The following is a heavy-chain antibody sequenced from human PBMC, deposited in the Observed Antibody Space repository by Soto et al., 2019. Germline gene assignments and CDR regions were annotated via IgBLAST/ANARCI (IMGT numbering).Heavy chain of an antibody. CDR2: IHHSGST. CDR1: GGSITSGDYS. CDR3: ARGDYSGYDFAY. V-gene: IGHV4-30-4*01. J-gene: IGHJ4*02. D-gene: IGHD5-12*01. Sequence: SETLSLTSTVSGGSITSGDYSWTWIRQTPGKGLEWIGYIHHSGSTYYNPSLRSRITISVDRSKNQFSLKVHSVTAAATAVYFCARGDYSGYDFAYWGQGTQVTVSS.